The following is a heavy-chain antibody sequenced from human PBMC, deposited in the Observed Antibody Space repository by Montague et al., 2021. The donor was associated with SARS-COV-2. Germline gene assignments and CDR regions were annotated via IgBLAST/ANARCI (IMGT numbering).Heavy chain of an antibody. D-gene: IGHD6-19*01. CDR1: GGSISTSPYF. Sequence: SETLSLTCTVSGGSISTSPYFWGWIRQPPGKQLEWIGTIYYSGSTNYNLSLKSRVAISKDTSENQFSLKSSSVTAADTAVYYCARGIRIAMAGTDFDFWGQGTLVTVSS. CDR3: ARGIRIAMAGTDFDF. CDR2: IYYSGST. J-gene: IGHJ4*02. V-gene: IGHV4-39*07.